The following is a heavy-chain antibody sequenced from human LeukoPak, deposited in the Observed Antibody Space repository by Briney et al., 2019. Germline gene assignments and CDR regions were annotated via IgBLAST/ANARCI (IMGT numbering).Heavy chain of an antibody. CDR3: ARARTTFYFDY. CDR1: GGSISSYY. Sequence: SETLSLTCTVSGGSISSYYWSWIRQPPGKGLEWIGYIYYSGSTNYNPSLKSRVTISVDTSKNQFSLKLSSVIAADTAVYYCARARTTFYFDYWGQGTLVTVSS. J-gene: IGHJ4*02. CDR2: IYYSGST. D-gene: IGHD1-14*01. V-gene: IGHV4-59*01.